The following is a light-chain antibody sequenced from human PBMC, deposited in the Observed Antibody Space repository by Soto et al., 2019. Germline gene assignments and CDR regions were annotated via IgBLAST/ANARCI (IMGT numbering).Light chain of an antibody. V-gene: IGLV2-14*01. Sequence: QSALTQPASVSGSPGQSITISCTGTSSDVGGYNYVSWYQQHPGKAPKLMIYEVSNRPSEVSNRFSGSKSGNTASLTISGLQAEDEADYYCSSYTSSSTLDVFGTGTKVTVL. J-gene: IGLJ1*01. CDR3: SSYTSSSTLDV. CDR2: EVS. CDR1: SSDVGGYNY.